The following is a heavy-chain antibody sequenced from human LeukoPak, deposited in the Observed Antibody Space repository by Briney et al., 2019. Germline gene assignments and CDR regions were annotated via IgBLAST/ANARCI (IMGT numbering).Heavy chain of an antibody. CDR1: GFTLSSYS. CDR3: ARSLWQQPFDY. Sequence: GGSLRLSCAASGFTLSSYSMNWVRQAPGKGLEWVSSISSSSYIYYADSVKGRFTISRDNAKNSLYLQMNSLRAEDTAVYYCARSLWQQPFDYWGQGTLVTVSS. J-gene: IGHJ4*02. CDR2: ISSSSYI. D-gene: IGHD6-13*01. V-gene: IGHV3-21*01.